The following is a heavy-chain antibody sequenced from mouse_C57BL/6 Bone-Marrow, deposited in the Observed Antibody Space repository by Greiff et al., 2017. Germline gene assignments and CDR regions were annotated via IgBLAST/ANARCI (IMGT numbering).Heavy chain of an antibody. Sequence: VQLKESGGGLVKPGGSLKLSCAASGFTFSSYAMSWVRQTPEKRLEWVATISDGGSYTYYPDNVKGRFTISRDNAKNNLYMQMSHLKSEDTAMYYSARGGHGNYYFGYWGQGTTLTVSS. D-gene: IGHD1-1*01. CDR3: ARGGHGNYYFGY. V-gene: IGHV5-4*01. CDR2: ISDGGSYT. CDR1: GFTFSSYA. J-gene: IGHJ2*01.